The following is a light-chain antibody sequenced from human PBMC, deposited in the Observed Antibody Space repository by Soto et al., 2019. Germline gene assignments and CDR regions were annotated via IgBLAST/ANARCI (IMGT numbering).Light chain of an antibody. Sequence: QSVLTQPASVSGSPGQSITLSCTGTSSDIGGYNYVSWYQHHPGKAPKLMIYEVTNRPSGVSNRFSGSKSGNTASLTISGLQAEDEADYYCSSSRSSSTLLVIFGGGTKLTVL. CDR1: SSDIGGYNY. V-gene: IGLV2-14*01. CDR2: EVT. J-gene: IGLJ2*01. CDR3: SSSRSSSTLLVI.